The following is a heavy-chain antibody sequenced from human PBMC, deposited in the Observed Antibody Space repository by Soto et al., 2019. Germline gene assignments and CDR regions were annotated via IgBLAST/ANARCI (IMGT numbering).Heavy chain of an antibody. Sequence: GGSLRLSCAASGFTFSSYSMNWVRQAPGKGLEWVSSISSSSSYIYYADSVKGRFTISRDNAKNSLYLQMNSPRAEDTAVYYCARDGNYDFWSGYYHYYGMDVWGQGTTVTVSS. CDR3: ARDGNYDFWSGYYHYYGMDV. V-gene: IGHV3-21*01. J-gene: IGHJ6*02. CDR1: GFTFSSYS. D-gene: IGHD3-3*01. CDR2: ISSSSSYI.